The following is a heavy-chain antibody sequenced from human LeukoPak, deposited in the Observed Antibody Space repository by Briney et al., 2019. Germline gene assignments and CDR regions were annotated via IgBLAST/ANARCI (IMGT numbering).Heavy chain of an antibody. J-gene: IGHJ5*02. CDR2: INHSGST. D-gene: IGHD3-10*01. Sequence: SETLSLTCAVYGGSFSGYYWSWIRQPPGKGLEWIGGINHSGSTNYNPSLKSRVTISVDTSKNQFSLKLSSVTAADTAVYYCARGRGPFDPWGQGTLVTVSS. CDR3: ARGRGPFDP. CDR1: GGSFSGYY. V-gene: IGHV4-34*01.